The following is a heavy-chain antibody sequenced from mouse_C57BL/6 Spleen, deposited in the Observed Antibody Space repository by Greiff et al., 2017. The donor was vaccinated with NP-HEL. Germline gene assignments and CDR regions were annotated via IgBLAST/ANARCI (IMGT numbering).Heavy chain of an antibody. D-gene: IGHD3-3*01. CDR1: GYSITSGYY. CDR2: ISYDGSN. V-gene: IGHV3-6*01. J-gene: IGHJ4*01. Sequence: EVHLVESGPGLVKPSQSLSLTCSVTGYSITSGYYWNWIRQFPGNKLEWMGYISYDGSNNYNPSLKNRISITRDTTKNQFFLKLNSVTTEDTATYYCARGARDYAMDYWGQGTSVTVSS. CDR3: ARGARDYAMDY.